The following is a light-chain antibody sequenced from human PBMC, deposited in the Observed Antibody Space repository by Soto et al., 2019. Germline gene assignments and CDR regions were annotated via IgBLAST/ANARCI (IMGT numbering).Light chain of an antibody. J-gene: IGKJ5*01. CDR3: QQRRSWPPIT. CDR1: QSVSNY. Sequence: EIVLTQSPATLSLSPGERPTLSCRASQSVSNYLVWYQQKPGQPPRLXXYDASKRATDVPARFSGSVSGTDFTLTISSLEPEDFAVYYRQQRRSWPPITFGQGTRLEIK. CDR2: DAS. V-gene: IGKV3-11*01.